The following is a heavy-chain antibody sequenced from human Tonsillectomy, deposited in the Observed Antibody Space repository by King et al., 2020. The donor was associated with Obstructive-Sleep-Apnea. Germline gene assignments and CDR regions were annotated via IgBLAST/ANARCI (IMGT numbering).Heavy chain of an antibody. CDR1: GFTFSSYD. V-gene: IGHV3-30*18. Sequence: VQLVESGGGVVQPGRSLRLSCAASGFTFSSYDMHWVRQVPGKGLEWVAVISYDGSNKYYADSVKGRFTISRANYKNTLYLQMNSLRAEDTAVYYCAKDLKLGTDTMLSGDYHGMDVWGQGTTVTVSS. CDR2: ISYDGSNK. J-gene: IGHJ6*02. CDR3: AKDLKLGTDTMLSGDYHGMDV. D-gene: IGHD1/OR15-1a*01.